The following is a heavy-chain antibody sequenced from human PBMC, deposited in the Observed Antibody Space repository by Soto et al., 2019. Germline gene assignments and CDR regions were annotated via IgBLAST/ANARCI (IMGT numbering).Heavy chain of an antibody. Sequence: QVQLVQSGAEVKKPGSSVKVSCKASGGTFSSYTISWVRQAPGQGLEWMGRIIPILGIANYAQKFQGRVTITXXKXTXXAYMELSSLRSEDTAVYYCASQGYCSGGSCSEFDYWGQGTLVTVSS. D-gene: IGHD2-15*01. V-gene: IGHV1-69*02. CDR1: GGTFSSYT. CDR2: IIPILGIA. J-gene: IGHJ4*02. CDR3: ASQGYCSGGSCSEFDY.